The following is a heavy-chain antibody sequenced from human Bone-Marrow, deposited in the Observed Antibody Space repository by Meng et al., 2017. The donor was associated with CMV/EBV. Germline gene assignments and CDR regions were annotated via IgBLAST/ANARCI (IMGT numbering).Heavy chain of an antibody. CDR2: IYSGGSST. CDR1: GFTFSSYA. J-gene: IGHJ4*01. CDR3: AKVVWVGAYYVDH. Sequence: GGSLRLSCAASGFTFSSYAMSWVRQAPGKGLEWVSVIYSGGSSTYYADSVKGRFTIPRDNSKNTLYLQMNSLRAEGKAVYYCAKVVWVGAYYVDHWGQGPLVTVSS. V-gene: IGHV3-23*03. D-gene: IGHD1-26*01.